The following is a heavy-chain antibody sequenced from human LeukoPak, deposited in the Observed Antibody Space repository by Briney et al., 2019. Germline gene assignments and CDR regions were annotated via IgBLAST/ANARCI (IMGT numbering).Heavy chain of an antibody. V-gene: IGHV3-21*01. CDR1: GFTFSSYS. J-gene: IGHJ4*02. Sequence: GGSLRLSCAASGFTFSSYSMNWVRQAPGKGLEWVSSVSSNPTYIYYADSVKGRFTISRDNAKKSLYLQMNSLRTEDTAVYYCARDIVNFDYWGQGTLVTVSS. D-gene: IGHD1-26*01. CDR3: ARDIVNFDY. CDR2: VSSNPTYI.